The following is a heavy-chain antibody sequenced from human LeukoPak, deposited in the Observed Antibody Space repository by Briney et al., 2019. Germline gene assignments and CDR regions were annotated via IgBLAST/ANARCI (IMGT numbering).Heavy chain of an antibody. CDR1: GGTFSSYA. J-gene: IGHJ5*02. D-gene: IGHD3-22*01. V-gene: IGHV1-69*01. CDR3: AAYDSSGYSFRSSWFDP. CDR2: IIPIFGTA. Sequence: SVKVSCKASGGTFSSYAISWVRQAPGQGLEWMGGIIPIFGTANYAQKFQGRVTITADESTSTAYMEPSSLRSEDTAVYYCAAYDSSGYSFRSSWFDPRGQGTLVTVSS.